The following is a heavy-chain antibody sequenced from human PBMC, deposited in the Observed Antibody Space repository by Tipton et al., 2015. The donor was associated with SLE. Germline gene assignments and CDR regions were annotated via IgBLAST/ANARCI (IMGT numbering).Heavy chain of an antibody. J-gene: IGHJ4*02. CDR1: GGSFRGYS. Sequence: TLSLTCAVYGGSFRGYSWTWIRQPPGKGLEWIGEISHPGSTKYNPSLKSRVSISLDTSKNQFSLKLTSVTAADTAVYYCARRCTVSFGYGSQATLFTVSS. CDR3: ARRCTVSFGY. V-gene: IGHV4-34*01. CDR2: ISHPGST. D-gene: IGHD4/OR15-4a*01.